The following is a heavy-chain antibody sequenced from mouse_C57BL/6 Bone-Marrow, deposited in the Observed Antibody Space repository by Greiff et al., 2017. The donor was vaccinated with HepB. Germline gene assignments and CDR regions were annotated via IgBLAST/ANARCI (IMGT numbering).Heavy chain of an antibody. CDR3: ARKPLLYDARNAMDY. J-gene: IGHJ4*01. CDR2: IWSGGST. CDR1: GFSLTSYG. D-gene: IGHD2-1*01. V-gene: IGHV2-2*01. Sequence: QVQLQQSGPGLVQPSQSLSITCTVSGFSLTSYGVHWVRQSPGKGLEWLGVIWSGGSTDYNAAFISRLSISKDNSKSQVFFKMNSLQADDTAIYYCARKPLLYDARNAMDYWGQGTSVTVSS.